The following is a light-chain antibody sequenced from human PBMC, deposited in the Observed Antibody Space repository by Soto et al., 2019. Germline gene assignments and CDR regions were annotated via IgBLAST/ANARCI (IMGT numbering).Light chain of an antibody. CDR1: QDIATY. Sequence: DIQMTQSASALSASVGNRVTITCQASQDIATYLNWYQQKPGKAPKLLIYAASSLQSGVPSRFSGSGSGTDFTLTINNLQPEDFATYYCQQANSFPRTFGPGTKVDIK. CDR3: QQANSFPRT. J-gene: IGKJ3*01. CDR2: AAS. V-gene: IGKV1-12*01.